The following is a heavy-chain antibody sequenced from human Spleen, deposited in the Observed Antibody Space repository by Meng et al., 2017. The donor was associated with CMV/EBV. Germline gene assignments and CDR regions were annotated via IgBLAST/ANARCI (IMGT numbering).Heavy chain of an antibody. J-gene: IGHJ4*02. Sequence: GESLKISCAASGFTFSSYWMSWVRQAPGKGLEWVANIKQEGSEKYYVDSVKGRFTISRDNAKNSLYLQMNSLRAEDTAVYYCARVTLPYYYDSSGYSPPDYWGQGTLVTVSS. CDR1: GFTFSSYW. D-gene: IGHD3-22*01. CDR2: IKQEGSEK. CDR3: ARVTLPYYYDSSGYSPPDY. V-gene: IGHV3-7*01.